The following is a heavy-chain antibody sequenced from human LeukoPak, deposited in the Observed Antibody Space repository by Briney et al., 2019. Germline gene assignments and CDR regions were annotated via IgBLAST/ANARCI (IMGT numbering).Heavy chain of an antibody. J-gene: IGHJ3*01. CDR2: IKEDGSEK. CDR3: AVAGSGAFDL. D-gene: IGHD6-19*01. V-gene: IGHV3-7*05. CDR1: GFSFSDYR. Sequence: SGGSLRLSCAASGFSFSDYRMSWVRHAPGKGLEWVANIKEDGSEKYYMDSVKGRFTISRDNAKNSVYLEMNSLRAEDTALYYCAVAGSGAFDLWGQGTMVTTSS.